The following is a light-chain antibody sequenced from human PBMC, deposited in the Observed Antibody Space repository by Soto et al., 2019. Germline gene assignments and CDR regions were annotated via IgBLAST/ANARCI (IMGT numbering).Light chain of an antibody. J-gene: IGKJ1*01. CDR1: QSISSW. CDR3: QQYNSYSPWT. Sequence: DIQMTQSPSTLSGSVVDTVTITCRASQSISSWLAWYQQKPGKAPKLLIYKASSLESGVPSRFSGSGSGTEFTLTISSLQPDDFATYYCQQYNSYSPWTFGQGTKVDIK. CDR2: KAS. V-gene: IGKV1-5*03.